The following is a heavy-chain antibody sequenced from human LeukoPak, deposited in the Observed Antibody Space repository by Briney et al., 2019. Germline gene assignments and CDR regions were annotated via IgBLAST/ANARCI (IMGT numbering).Heavy chain of an antibody. V-gene: IGHV1-46*01. CDR3: ARDLEMATGDDAFDI. CDR2: INPSGGST. D-gene: IGHD5-24*01. CDR1: GYTFTSYY. J-gene: IGHJ3*02. Sequence: ASVKVSCKASGYTFTSYYVHWVRQAPGQGLEWMGIINPSGGSTSYAQKFQGRVTMTRDTSTSTVYMELSSLRSEDTAVYYCARDLEMATGDDAFDIWGQGTMVTVSS.